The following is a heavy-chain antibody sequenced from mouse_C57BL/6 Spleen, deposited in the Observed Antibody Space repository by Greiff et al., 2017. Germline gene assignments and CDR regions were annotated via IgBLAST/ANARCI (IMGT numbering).Heavy chain of an antibody. V-gene: IGHV1-53*01. CDR3: ARSNTSVVARYFDV. D-gene: IGHD1-1*01. CDR2: INPSNGGT. CDR1: GYTFTSYW. J-gene: IGHJ1*03. Sequence: QVQLQQPGTELVKPGASVKLSCKASGYTFTSYWMHWVKQRPGQGLEWIGNINPSNGGTNYTEKFKSKATLTVDKSSSTAYMQLNVLTSEDSAVYCCARSNTSVVARYFDVWGTGTTVTVSS.